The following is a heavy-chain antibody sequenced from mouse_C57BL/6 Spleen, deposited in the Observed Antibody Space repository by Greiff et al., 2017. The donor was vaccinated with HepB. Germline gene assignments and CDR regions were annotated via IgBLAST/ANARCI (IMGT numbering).Heavy chain of an antibody. Sequence: EVKLVESEGGLVQPGSSMKLSCTASGFTFSDYYMAWVRQVPEKGLEWVANINYDGSSTYYLDSLKSRFIISRDNAKNILYLQMSSLKSEDTATYYCARAKDYPYYFDYWGQGTTLTVSS. CDR2: INYDGSST. V-gene: IGHV5-16*01. D-gene: IGHD5-5*01. CDR1: GFTFSDYY. CDR3: ARAKDYPYYFDY. J-gene: IGHJ2*01.